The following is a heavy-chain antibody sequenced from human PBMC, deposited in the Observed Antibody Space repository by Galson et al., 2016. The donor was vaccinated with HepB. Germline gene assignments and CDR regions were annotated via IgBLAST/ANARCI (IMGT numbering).Heavy chain of an antibody. V-gene: IGHV3-30*18. J-gene: IGHJ4*02. D-gene: IGHD3-16*01. CDR1: GFAFSHYA. CDR3: AKMAFGNSYGNIDC. CDR2: ISSDGTDK. Sequence: SLRLSCAASGFAFSHYAMHWVRQAPGKGLEWVALISSDGTDKYFGDSVKGRFTISRDNSRNTLYLDMNSVRAEDTAVYFCAKMAFGNSYGNIDCWGQGSLVAVSS.